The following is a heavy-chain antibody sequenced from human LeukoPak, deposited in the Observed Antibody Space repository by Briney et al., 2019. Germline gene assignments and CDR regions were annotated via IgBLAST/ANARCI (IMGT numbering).Heavy chain of an antibody. CDR2: IIPIFGTA. CDR1: GGTFSSYA. V-gene: IGHV1-69*13. Sequence: SVKVSCKASGGTFSSYAISWVRQAPGQGLEWMGGIIPIFGTANYAQKFQGRVTITADESTSTAYMELSSLRSEDTAVYYCATTIRGVTQYYFDYWGQGTLVTVSS. CDR3: ATTIRGVTQYYFDY. J-gene: IGHJ4*02. D-gene: IGHD3-10*01.